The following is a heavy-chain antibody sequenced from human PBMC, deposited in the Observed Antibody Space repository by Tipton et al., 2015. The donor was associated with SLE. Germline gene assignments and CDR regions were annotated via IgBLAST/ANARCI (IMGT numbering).Heavy chain of an antibody. CDR1: GGSISTYY. V-gene: IGHV4-4*07. CDR3: ARTDGGGATFFDY. J-gene: IGHJ4*02. CDR2: VHSSGRT. D-gene: IGHD3-16*01. Sequence: TLSLTCAVSGGSISTYYWSWIRLPAGKGLEWIGRVHSSGRTHYSPSLSSRATVSVDTSKNQFSLTVTSVIAADTAVYYCARTDGGGATFFDYWGQGTLVTVSS.